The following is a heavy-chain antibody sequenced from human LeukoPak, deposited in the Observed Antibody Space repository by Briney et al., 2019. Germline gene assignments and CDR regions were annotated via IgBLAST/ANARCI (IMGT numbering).Heavy chain of an antibody. CDR2: IRYDGSNK. V-gene: IGHV3-30*02. CDR1: GFTFSSYG. CDR3: AKCYVMYSSSWYFDY. D-gene: IGHD6-13*01. J-gene: IGHJ4*02. Sequence: GGSLRLSCAASGFTFSSYGMHWVRQAPGKGLEWVAFIRYDGSNKYYADSVRGRFTISRDNSKNTLYLQMNSLRAEDTAVYYCAKCYVMYSSSWYFDYWGQGTLVTVSS.